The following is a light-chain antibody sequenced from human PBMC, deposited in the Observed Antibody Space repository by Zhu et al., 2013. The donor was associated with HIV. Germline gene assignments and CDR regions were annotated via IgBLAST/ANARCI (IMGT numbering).Light chain of an antibody. CDR2: EDH. CDR3: QSYRVGKVL. V-gene: IGLV6-57*02. J-gene: IGLJ2*01. Sequence: NFMLTQPHSVSESPGKTVTISCTGSSGSIASNYVQWYRQRPGSAPTLIIYEDHQRPSGVPDRFSGSIDSSSNSASLTITGLQTEDEADYYCQSYRVGKVLFGGGTKLTVL. CDR1: SGSIASNY.